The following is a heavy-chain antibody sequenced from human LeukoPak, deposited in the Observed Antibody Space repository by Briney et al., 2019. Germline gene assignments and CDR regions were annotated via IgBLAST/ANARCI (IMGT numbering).Heavy chain of an antibody. CDR3: ARGGGYGYGIDY. J-gene: IGHJ4*02. CDR2: INPSNGGT. Sequence: ASVKVSCKASGYSFIGYYMHWVRQAPGQGLEWMGRINPSNGGTNYASEFKGRVTMTRDTSISTAYMELSRLRSDDTAVYYCARGGGYGYGIDYWGQGTLVTVSS. CDR1: GYSFIGYY. V-gene: IGHV1-2*06. D-gene: IGHD5-12*01.